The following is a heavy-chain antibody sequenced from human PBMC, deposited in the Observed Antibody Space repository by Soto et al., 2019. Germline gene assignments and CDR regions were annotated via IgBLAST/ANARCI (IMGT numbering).Heavy chain of an antibody. J-gene: IGHJ4*02. D-gene: IGHD3-9*01. V-gene: IGHV1-18*01. Sequence: QVQVVQSGVEVKKPGASVKVSCKTSGYSFTTNGISWVRQVPGQGLEWMGWISANSGNTNYAQNFQDRVTMTRDTSPSTAYMELRSLRSDDTAIYYCARDKDWDLDNWGQGTLVTVSS. CDR2: ISANSGNT. CDR1: GYSFTTNG. CDR3: ARDKDWDLDN.